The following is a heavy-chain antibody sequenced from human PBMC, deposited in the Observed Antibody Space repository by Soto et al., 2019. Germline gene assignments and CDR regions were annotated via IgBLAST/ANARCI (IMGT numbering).Heavy chain of an antibody. Sequence: QVQLVQSGAEVKKPGSSVKVSCKASGGTFSSYAISWVRQAPGQGLEWMGGIIPIFGTANYAQKFQGRVTITADESTSTAYMELSSLRSEDTAVYYCALVGTTVIAPSSAFDIWGQGTMVTVSS. J-gene: IGHJ3*02. D-gene: IGHD4-17*01. CDR3: ALVGTTVIAPSSAFDI. CDR1: GGTFSSYA. V-gene: IGHV1-69*12. CDR2: IIPIFGTA.